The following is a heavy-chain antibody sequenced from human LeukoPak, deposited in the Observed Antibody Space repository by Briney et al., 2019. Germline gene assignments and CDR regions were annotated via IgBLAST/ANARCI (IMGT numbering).Heavy chain of an antibody. Sequence: GGSLRLSCAASGFTFSSYAMSWVRQAPGKGLEWVSAISGSGGSTYYADSVKGRFTISRDNAKNSLYLQMNSLRAEDTAVYYCARPKNRENYWRAFDIWGQGTMVTVSS. D-gene: IGHD1-7*01. J-gene: IGHJ3*02. CDR3: ARPKNRENYWRAFDI. CDR2: ISGSGGST. V-gene: IGHV3-23*01. CDR1: GFTFSSYA.